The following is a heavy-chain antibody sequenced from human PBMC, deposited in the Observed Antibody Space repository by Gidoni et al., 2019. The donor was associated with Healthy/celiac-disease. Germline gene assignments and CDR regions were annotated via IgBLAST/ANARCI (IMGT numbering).Heavy chain of an antibody. CDR2: IWYDGSNK. J-gene: IGHJ4*02. D-gene: IGHD2-21*02. CDR3: ARSDCGGDCYEDY. CDR1: GFPFSSYG. V-gene: IGHV3-33*01. Sequence: QVQLVESGGGVVQPGRSLRLPCAASGFPFSSYGMHWVRQAPGKGLEWVAVIWYDGSNKYYADSVKGRFTISRDNSKNTLYLQMNSLRAEDTAVYYCARSDCGGDCYEDYWGQGTLVTVSS.